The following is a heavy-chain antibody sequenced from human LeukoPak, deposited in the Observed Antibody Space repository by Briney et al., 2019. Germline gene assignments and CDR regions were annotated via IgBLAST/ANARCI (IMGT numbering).Heavy chain of an antibody. CDR1: GGSFSGYY. Sequence: SETLSLTCAVYGGSFSGYYWSWIRQPPGKGLEWIGEINHGGSTNYNPSLKSRVTISLDTSKNQFSLKLSSVTAADTAMYYCARVSGYDWESFYDYWGQGSLVTVSS. CDR2: INHGGST. J-gene: IGHJ4*02. D-gene: IGHD5-12*01. CDR3: ARVSGYDWESFYDY. V-gene: IGHV4-34*01.